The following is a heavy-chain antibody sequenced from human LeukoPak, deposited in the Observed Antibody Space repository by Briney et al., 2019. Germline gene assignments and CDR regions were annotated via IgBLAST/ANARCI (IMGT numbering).Heavy chain of an antibody. CDR3: AKSDIVVVPAATIDY. Sequence: PGGSLRLSCAASGFTFSSYAMNWVRQAPGKGLEWVSAISGSGGSTYYADSVKGRFTISRDNSKNTLYLQMNSLRAEDTAVYYCAKSDIVVVPAATIDYWGQGTLVTVSS. D-gene: IGHD2-2*01. V-gene: IGHV3-23*01. CDR1: GFTFSSYA. CDR2: ISGSGGST. J-gene: IGHJ4*02.